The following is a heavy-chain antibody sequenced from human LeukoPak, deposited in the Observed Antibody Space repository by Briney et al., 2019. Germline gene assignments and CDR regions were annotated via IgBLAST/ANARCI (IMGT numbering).Heavy chain of an antibody. V-gene: IGHV1-18*01. J-gene: IGHJ6*02. CDR1: GYTFTSYG. CDR2: ISGYSGDT. Sequence: ASVKVSCKASGYTFTSYGISWVRQAPGQGLEWMGWISGYSGDTNYAQKLQGRVTMTTDTSTSTAYMELRSLRSDDTAVFYCSRDVAGTGYLLGDVWGQGTTVTVSS. D-gene: IGHD6-19*01. CDR3: SRDVAGTGYLLGDV.